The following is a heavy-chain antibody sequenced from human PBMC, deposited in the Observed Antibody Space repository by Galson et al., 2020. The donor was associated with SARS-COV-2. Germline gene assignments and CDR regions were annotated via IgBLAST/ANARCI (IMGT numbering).Heavy chain of an antibody. J-gene: IGHJ3*02. CDR1: GGSISSGSYY. V-gene: IGHV4-61*02. CDR2: IYTSGST. D-gene: IGHD1-26*01. CDR3: ARDGVVKMGATMEAFDI. Sequence: SETLSLTCTVSGGSISSGSYYWSWIRQPAGQGLEWIGRIYTSGSTNYNPSLKSRVTISVDTSKNQFSLKLSSVTAADTAVYYCARDGVVKMGATMEAFDIWGQGTMVTVSS.